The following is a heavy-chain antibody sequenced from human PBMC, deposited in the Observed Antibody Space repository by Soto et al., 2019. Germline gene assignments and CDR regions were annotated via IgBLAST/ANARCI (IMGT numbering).Heavy chain of an antibody. CDR2: IYWDDDK. CDR1: GFSLSTSGVG. Sequence: SGPTLVNPTQTLTLTCTFSGFSLSTSGVGVGWIRQPPGKALEWLALIYWDDDKRYSPSLKSRLTITKDTSKNQVVLTMTNMDPVHTATYSCAHREMTTVTPYFDYWGQGTLVTVSS. D-gene: IGHD4-17*01. V-gene: IGHV2-5*02. CDR3: AHREMTTVTPYFDY. J-gene: IGHJ4*02.